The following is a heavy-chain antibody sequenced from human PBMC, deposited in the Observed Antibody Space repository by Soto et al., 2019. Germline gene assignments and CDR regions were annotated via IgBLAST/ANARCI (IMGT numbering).Heavy chain of an antibody. Sequence: GESLKISCKGSGYSFTSYWISWVHQMPGKGLEWMGRIDPSGSYTNYSPSFQGHVTISADKSISTAYLQWSSLKASDTAMYYCARHWFSDFWSGSPYGMDVWGQGTTVTVSS. CDR2: IDPSGSYT. D-gene: IGHD3-3*01. V-gene: IGHV5-10-1*01. J-gene: IGHJ6*02. CDR3: ARHWFSDFWSGSPYGMDV. CDR1: GYSFTSYW.